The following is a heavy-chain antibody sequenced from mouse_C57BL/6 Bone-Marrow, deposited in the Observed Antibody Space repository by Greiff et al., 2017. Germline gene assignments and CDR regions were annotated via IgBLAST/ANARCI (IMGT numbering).Heavy chain of an antibody. V-gene: IGHV7-1*01. CDR1: GFTFSDFY. J-gene: IGHJ1*03. Sequence: EVKVVESGGGLVQSGRSLRLSCATSGFTFSDFYMEWVRQAPGKGLEWIAASRNKANDYTTEYSASVKGRFIVSRDTSQSILYLQMNALRAEDTAIYYCARDGSAGSWYFDVWGTGTTVTVSS. CDR3: ARDGSAGSWYFDV. CDR2: SRNKANDYTT.